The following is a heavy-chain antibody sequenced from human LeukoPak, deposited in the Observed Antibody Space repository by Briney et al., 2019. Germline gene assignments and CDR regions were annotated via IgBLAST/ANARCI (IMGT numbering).Heavy chain of an antibody. V-gene: IGHV3-23*01. CDR1: GFTVSSNY. CDR3: AKGDSSGYYANFDY. D-gene: IGHD3-22*01. Sequence: PVGSLTLSCAASGFTVSSNYMSWVRQAPGKGLEWVSAISGSGGSTYYADSVKGRFTISRDNSKNTLYLQMNSLRAEDTAVYYCAKGDSSGYYANFDYWGQETVDTVSS. CDR2: ISGSGGST. J-gene: IGHJ4*02.